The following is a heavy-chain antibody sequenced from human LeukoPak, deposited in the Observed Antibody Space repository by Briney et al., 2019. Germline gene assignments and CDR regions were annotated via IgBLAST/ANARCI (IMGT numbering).Heavy chain of an antibody. CDR2: INHSGST. CDR3: ARPHCSGGSCYDYMDV. J-gene: IGHJ6*03. D-gene: IGHD2-15*01. V-gene: IGHV4-34*01. Sequence: SETLSLTCAVYAGSFSGYYWSWIRQPPGKGLEWIGEINHSGSTNYNPSLKSRVTISVDTSKNQFSLKLSSVTAADTAVYYCARPHCSGGSCYDYMDVWGKGTTVTISS. CDR1: AGSFSGYY.